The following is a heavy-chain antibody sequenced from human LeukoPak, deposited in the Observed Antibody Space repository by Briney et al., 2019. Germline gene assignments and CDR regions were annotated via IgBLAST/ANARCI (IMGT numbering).Heavy chain of an antibody. J-gene: IGHJ4*02. CDR2: ISGSGGST. CDR1: GFTFSSYA. Sequence: PGGSLRLSCAASGFTFSSYAMSWVRQAPGKGLEWVSAISGSGGSTYYADSVKGRFTISRDNSKNTLYLQMNSLRAEDTAVYYCAKDSHYYDSSGYTNDYWGQGTLVTVSS. V-gene: IGHV3-23*01. CDR3: AKDSHYYDSSGYTNDY. D-gene: IGHD3-22*01.